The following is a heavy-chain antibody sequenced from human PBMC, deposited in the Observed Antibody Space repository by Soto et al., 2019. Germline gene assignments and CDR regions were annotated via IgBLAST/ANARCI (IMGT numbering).Heavy chain of an antibody. CDR3: ARSIRLAGDY. V-gene: IGHV1-3*01. CDR2: INAGNGNT. Sequence: QVQLVQSGAEVKKPGASVKVSCKTSGYTFTSYDMHWVRQAPGQRLEWMGWINAGNGNTKYSQKFQGRVTITRDTSASTAYMELSSLRSEDTAVYYCARSIRLAGDYGGQGTLFPVSS. CDR1: GYTFTSYD. J-gene: IGHJ4*02.